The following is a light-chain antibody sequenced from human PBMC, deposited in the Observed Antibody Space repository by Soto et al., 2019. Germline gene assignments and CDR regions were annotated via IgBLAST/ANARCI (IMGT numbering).Light chain of an antibody. CDR3: MQAIQAPRT. CDR1: QSLLHSNGNIY. J-gene: IGKJ1*01. Sequence: DIVLTQSPLSLPVTPGEPASISCRSSQSLLHSNGNIYLDWYLQKPGQSPQLLSYLGSIRASGVPDRFSGNGSGTDFTLEISRVEAEDVGVYYCMQAIQAPRTFGLGTKVEIK. V-gene: IGKV2-28*01. CDR2: LGS.